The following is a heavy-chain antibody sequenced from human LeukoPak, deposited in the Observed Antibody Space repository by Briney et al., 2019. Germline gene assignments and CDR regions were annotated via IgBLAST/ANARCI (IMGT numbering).Heavy chain of an antibody. V-gene: IGHV1-2*02. CDR3: AREAYLEARPQSWFDP. D-gene: IGHD6-6*01. J-gene: IGHJ5*02. CDR2: INPNSGST. Sequence: ASVKVSFKTSGYTFTDCYIHWVRQAPGQGLEWMGWINPNSGSTNYAQKFQGRVTMTRDTSISTAYMELGRLKSDDTAVYYCAREAYLEARPQSWFDPWGQGTLVTVSS. CDR1: GYTFTDCY.